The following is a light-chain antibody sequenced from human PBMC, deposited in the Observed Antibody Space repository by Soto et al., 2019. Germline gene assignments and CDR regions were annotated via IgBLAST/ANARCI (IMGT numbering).Light chain of an antibody. V-gene: IGKV3-20*01. J-gene: IGKJ1*01. CDR3: QQYVTSSPRT. Sequence: EIVLTQSPGTLSLSPGERATLSCRASHTISSSYLAWYQQKPGQAPRLLMYGISRRATGIPDRFSGSGSGTDFTRTITRLEPEDFAGYYCQQYVTSSPRTFGQGTKVEIK. CDR2: GIS. CDR1: HTISSSY.